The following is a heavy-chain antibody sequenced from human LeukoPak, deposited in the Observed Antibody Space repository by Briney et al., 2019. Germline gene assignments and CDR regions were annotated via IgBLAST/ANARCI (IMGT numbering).Heavy chain of an antibody. J-gene: IGHJ3*02. CDR2: MNPNSGNT. CDR1: GYTFTSYD. CDR3: ARTLLGALDAFDI. D-gene: IGHD1-26*01. Sequence: ASVKVSCKASGYTFTSYDINWVRQATGQGLEWTGWMNPNSGNTGYAQKFQGRVTMTRNTSISTAYMELSSLRSEDTAVYYCARTLLGALDAFDIWGQGTMVAVSS. V-gene: IGHV1-8*01.